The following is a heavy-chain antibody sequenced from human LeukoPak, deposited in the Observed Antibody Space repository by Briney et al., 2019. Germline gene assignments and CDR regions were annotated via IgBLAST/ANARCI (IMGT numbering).Heavy chain of an antibody. CDR3: AKDRRNRQWFYYAVDV. Sequence: GGSLRLSCAASGFTVSSNYMSWVRQAPGKGLEWVSVIYSTGSTYYADSVKGRFTISRDNSKNTLSLQMNSLRAEDTAVYYCAKDRRNRQWFYYAVDVWGQGTTVTVSS. CDR1: GFTVSSNY. D-gene: IGHD2-8*01. V-gene: IGHV3-53*01. CDR2: IYSTGST. J-gene: IGHJ6*02.